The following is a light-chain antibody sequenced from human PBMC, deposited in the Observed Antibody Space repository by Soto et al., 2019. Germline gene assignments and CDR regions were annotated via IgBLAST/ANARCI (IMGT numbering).Light chain of an antibody. CDR3: CSYAGSYTFP. V-gene: IGLV2-11*01. Sequence: QSVLTQPRSVSGSPGQSVTISCTGTSSDVGGYNYVSWYQQHPGKAPKLMIYDVSKRPSGVPDRFSGSKSGNTASLTISGLQAEDEADYYCCSYAGSYTFPFGTGTKGTVL. CDR1: SSDVGGYNY. J-gene: IGLJ1*01. CDR2: DVS.